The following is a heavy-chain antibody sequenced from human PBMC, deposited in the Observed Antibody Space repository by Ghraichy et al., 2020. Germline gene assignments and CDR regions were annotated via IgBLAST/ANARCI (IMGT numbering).Heavy chain of an antibody. CDR1: GFTVSSNY. J-gene: IGHJ6*02. V-gene: IGHV3-66*02. D-gene: IGHD3-10*01. CDR3: ARDRYYGSGCYYPLAYGMDV. Sequence: GGSLRLSCAASGFTVSSNYMSWVRQAPGKGLEWVSVIYSGGSTYYADSVKGRFTISRDNSKNTLYLQMNSLRAEDTAVYYCARDRYYGSGCYYPLAYGMDVWGQGTTVPVSS. CDR2: IYSGGST.